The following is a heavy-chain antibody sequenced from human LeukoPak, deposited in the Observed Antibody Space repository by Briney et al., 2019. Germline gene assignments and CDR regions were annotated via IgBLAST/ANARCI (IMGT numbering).Heavy chain of an antibody. V-gene: IGHV3-23*01. CDR3: AKSRWETYAVRAFDI. J-gene: IGHJ3*02. CDR2: ISGGGST. Sequence: GGTLRLSCAASGFTFNNYAMSWVRQAPGQGLEWVSAISGGGSTYYADSVKGRFTISRDNSKNALYLQMHSLRAEDTAVYYCAKSRWETYAVRAFDIWGQGQWSPSLQ. D-gene: IGHD1-26*01. CDR1: GFTFNNYA.